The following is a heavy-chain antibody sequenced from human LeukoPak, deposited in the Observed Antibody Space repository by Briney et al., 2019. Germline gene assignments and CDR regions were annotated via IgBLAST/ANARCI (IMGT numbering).Heavy chain of an antibody. Sequence: GASVKVSCKSSGYTFTTYGISWLRQAPGQGLEWMGWISPDKGKTDYAQKYQDRVIMTIDTSTRTAYMELRNLGSDDTAVYYCARDPSMQLYSYGTGRGYYYYYYMDVWGKGTTVTVSS. CDR1: GYTFTTYG. CDR3: ARDPSMQLYSYGTGRGYYYYYYMDV. D-gene: IGHD5-18*01. V-gene: IGHV1-18*01. CDR2: ISPDKGKT. J-gene: IGHJ6*03.